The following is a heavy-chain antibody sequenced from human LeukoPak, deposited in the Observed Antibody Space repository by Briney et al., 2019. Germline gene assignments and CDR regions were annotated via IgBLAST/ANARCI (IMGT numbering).Heavy chain of an antibody. CDR1: GFTFGSSP. Sequence: PGGSLRLSCEATGFTFGSSPMSWVRQAPGKGLEWVSSISVGGDYIYYADSVRGRFTISRDNSKSTLYLQMNSLRAEDTAVYYCAKTAVSGLWYFDLWGRGTLVTVSS. V-gene: IGHV3-23*01. J-gene: IGHJ2*01. D-gene: IGHD6-19*01. CDR3: AKTAVSGLWYFDL. CDR2: ISVGGDYI.